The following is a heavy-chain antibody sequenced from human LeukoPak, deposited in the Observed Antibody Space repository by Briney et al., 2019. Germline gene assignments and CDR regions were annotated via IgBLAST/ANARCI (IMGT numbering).Heavy chain of an antibody. V-gene: IGHV6-1*01. CDR3: SRSDGASDFDY. CDR2: TYYRSKWYN. CDR1: GDSVSSNRAS. J-gene: IGHJ4*02. Sequence: SQTLSLTCAISGDSVSSNRASWTWIRQSPSRGLEWLGRTYYRSKWYNDYAVSLKSRISINPDTSKNQFSLQLNSVTPEDTAVYYCSRSDGASDFDYWGQGTLVTAS. D-gene: IGHD5-24*01.